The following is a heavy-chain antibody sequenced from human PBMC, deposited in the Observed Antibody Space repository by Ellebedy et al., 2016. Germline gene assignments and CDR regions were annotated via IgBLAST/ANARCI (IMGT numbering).Heavy chain of an antibody. D-gene: IGHD2-15*01. J-gene: IGHJ2*01. V-gene: IGHV4-4*07. Sequence: GSLRLXCTVSGGSISSYYWSWIRQPAGKGLEWIGRIYTSGGTNYNPSLKSRVTMSVDTSKNQFSLKLSSVTAADTAVYYCARCVVGNWYFDLWGRGTLVTVSS. CDR2: IYTSGGT. CDR3: ARCVVGNWYFDL. CDR1: GGSISSYY.